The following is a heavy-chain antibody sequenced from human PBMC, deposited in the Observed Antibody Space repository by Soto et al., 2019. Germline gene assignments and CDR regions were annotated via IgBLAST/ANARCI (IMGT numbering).Heavy chain of an antibody. CDR1: GFTFSSYS. V-gene: IGHV3-21*01. CDR2: ISSSSSYI. CDR3: ARDLVVVAATPLEYYYYMDV. J-gene: IGHJ6*03. D-gene: IGHD2-15*01. Sequence: EVQLVESGGGLVKPGGSLRLSCAASGFTFSSYSMNWVRQAPGKGLEWVSSISSSSSYIYYADSVKGRFTISRDNAKNSLYLQMNSLRAEDTAVYYCARDLVVVAATPLEYYYYMDVWGKGTTVTVSS.